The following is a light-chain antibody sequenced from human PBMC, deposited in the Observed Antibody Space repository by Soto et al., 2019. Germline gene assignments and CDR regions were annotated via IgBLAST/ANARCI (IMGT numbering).Light chain of an antibody. Sequence: QTVVTQEPSFSASPGETVTLTFGLSSGSVSTNYYPSWYQQTPGQAPRTLIYNTDTHSSGVPDRFSGSILGNKAALTITGAQADDESDYYCALYMGSGVSVFGGGTKLTVL. J-gene: IGLJ3*02. CDR1: SGSVSTNYY. V-gene: IGLV8-61*01. CDR2: NTD. CDR3: ALYMGSGVSV.